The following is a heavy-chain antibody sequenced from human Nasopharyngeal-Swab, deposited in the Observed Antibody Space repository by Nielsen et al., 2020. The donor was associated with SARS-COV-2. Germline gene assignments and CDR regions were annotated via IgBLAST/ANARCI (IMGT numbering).Heavy chain of an antibody. J-gene: IGHJ4*02. D-gene: IGHD6-13*01. CDR3: AGCSSSWGHFDY. Sequence: SETLSLTCAVSGGPISSSNWWSWVRQPPGKGLEWIGEIYHSGSTNYNPSLKSRVTISVDKSKNQFSLKLSSVTAADTAVYYCAGCSSSWGHFDYWGQGTLVTVSS. CDR2: IYHSGST. V-gene: IGHV4-4*02. CDR1: GGPISSSNW.